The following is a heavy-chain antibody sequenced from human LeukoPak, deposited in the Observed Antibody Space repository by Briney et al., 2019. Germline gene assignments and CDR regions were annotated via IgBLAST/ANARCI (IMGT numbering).Heavy chain of an antibody. D-gene: IGHD4-17*01. Sequence: PGGSLRLSCTASGFTFSRHWISWVRQTPGKGLEWVANIKEDGSEQYYVDSVKGRFTMSRDNAKSSLYLQMNSLRAEDTAVYYCAGAPDYGDSRWGYFDYWGQGTLVTVSS. V-gene: IGHV3-7*01. CDR1: GFTFSRHW. CDR3: AGAPDYGDSRWGYFDY. CDR2: IKEDGSEQ. J-gene: IGHJ4*02.